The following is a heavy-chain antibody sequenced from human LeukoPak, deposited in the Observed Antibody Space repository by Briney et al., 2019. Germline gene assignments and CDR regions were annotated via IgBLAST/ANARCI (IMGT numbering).Heavy chain of an antibody. D-gene: IGHD3-10*01. J-gene: IGHJ5*02. CDR2: IYSGGST. CDR1: GFQFTSYE. CDR3: ASNYGSGSWNWFDP. Sequence: GGSLRLSCAASGFQFTSYEMNWVRQAPGKGLEWVSVIYSGGSTYYADSVRGRFTISRDNSKNTLYLQMNSLRAEDTAVYYCASNYGSGSWNWFDPWGQGTLVTVSS. V-gene: IGHV3-66*01.